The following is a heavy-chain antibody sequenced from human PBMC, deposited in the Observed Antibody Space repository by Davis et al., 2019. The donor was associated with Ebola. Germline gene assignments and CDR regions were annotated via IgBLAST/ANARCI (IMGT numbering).Heavy chain of an antibody. D-gene: IGHD6-19*01. Sequence: SLKISCAASGFTFDDYAMHWVRQAPGKGLEWVSGISWNSGSIGYADSVKGRFTISRDNAKNSLYLQMNSLRAEDTAVYYCARGRTVTDTRGLSWFDPWGQGTLVTVSS. CDR2: ISWNSGSI. V-gene: IGHV3-9*01. J-gene: IGHJ5*02. CDR3: ARGRTVTDTRGLSWFDP. CDR1: GFTFDDYA.